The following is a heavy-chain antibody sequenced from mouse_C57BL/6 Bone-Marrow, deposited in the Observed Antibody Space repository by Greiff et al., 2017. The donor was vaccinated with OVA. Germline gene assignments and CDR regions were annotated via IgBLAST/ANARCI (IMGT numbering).Heavy chain of an antibody. Sequence: VKLMESGAELVRPGASVTLSCKASGYTFTDYEMHWVKQTPVHGLEWIGAIDPETGGTAYNQKFKGKAILTADKSSSTAYMELRSLTSEDSAVYYCTRVEGYYYGSRDFDVWGTGTTVTVSS. J-gene: IGHJ1*03. V-gene: IGHV1-15*01. D-gene: IGHD1-1*01. CDR3: TRVEGYYYGSRDFDV. CDR1: GYTFTDYE. CDR2: IDPETGGT.